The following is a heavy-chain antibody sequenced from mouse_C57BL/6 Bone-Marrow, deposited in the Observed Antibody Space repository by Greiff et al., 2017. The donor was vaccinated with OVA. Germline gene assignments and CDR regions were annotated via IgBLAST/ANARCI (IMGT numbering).Heavy chain of an antibody. CDR1: GFTFSDYY. J-gene: IGHJ4*01. D-gene: IGHD1-1*01. Sequence: EVKVVESGGGLVQPGGSLKLSCAASGFTFSDYYMYWVRQTPEKRLEWVAYISNGGGSTYYPDTVKGRFTISRDNAKNTLYLQMSRLKSEDTAMYYCARRDGSYAMDYWGQGTSVTVSS. V-gene: IGHV5-12*01. CDR2: ISNGGGST. CDR3: ARRDGSYAMDY.